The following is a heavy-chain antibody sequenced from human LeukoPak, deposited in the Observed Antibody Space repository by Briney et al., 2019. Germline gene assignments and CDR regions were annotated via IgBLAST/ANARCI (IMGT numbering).Heavy chain of an antibody. V-gene: IGHV4-34*01. CDR1: GGSFSHYY. CDR3: ATTSGHDFGVRRCDY. Sequence: PSETLSLTCAVYGGSFSHYYWIWLRQPPGKGLEWIGEVNHSGSAHYNPSLKSRVTMSLDTSKNQFSLRLNSVTAADTAVYYCATTSGHDFGVRRCDYWGQGTLVTVSS. J-gene: IGHJ4*02. D-gene: IGHD3/OR15-3a*01. CDR2: VNHSGSA.